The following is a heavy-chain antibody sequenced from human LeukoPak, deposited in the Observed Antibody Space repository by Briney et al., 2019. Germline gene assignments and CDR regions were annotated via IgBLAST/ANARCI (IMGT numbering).Heavy chain of an antibody. CDR1: GGSISSSSYY. Sequence: SETLSLTCTVSGGSISSSSYYWGWIRQPPGKGLEWIGSIYYSGSTYYNPSLKSRVTISVDTSKNQFSLKLSFVTAADTAVYYCARERISSSWYWFDPWGQGTLVTVSS. V-gene: IGHV4-39*02. CDR2: IYYSGST. D-gene: IGHD6-13*01. J-gene: IGHJ5*02. CDR3: ARERISSSWYWFDP.